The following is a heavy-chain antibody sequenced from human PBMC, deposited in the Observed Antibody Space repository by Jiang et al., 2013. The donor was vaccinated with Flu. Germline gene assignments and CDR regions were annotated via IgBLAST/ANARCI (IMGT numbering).Heavy chain of an antibody. Sequence: KPTQTLTLTCTFSGFSLSTSGVGVGWIRQPPGKALEWLALIYWNDDKRYSPSLKSRLTITKDTSKNQVVLTMTNMDPVDTATYYCAHIPSGNGESTLVWFDPWGQGTLVTVSS. J-gene: IGHJ5*02. D-gene: IGHD4-23*01. CDR3: AHIPSGNGESTLVWFDP. CDR2: IYWNDDK. V-gene: IGHV2-5*01. CDR1: GFSLSTSGVG.